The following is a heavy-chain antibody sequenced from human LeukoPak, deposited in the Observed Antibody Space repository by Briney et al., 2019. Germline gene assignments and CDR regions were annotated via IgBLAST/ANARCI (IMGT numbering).Heavy chain of an antibody. J-gene: IGHJ4*02. Sequence: SETLSLTCAVYGGSFSGYYWSWIRQPPGKGLEWIGEINHSGSTNYNPPLKSRVTISVGTSKNQFSLKLSSVTAADTAVYYCAGAHPGIAAAGPRHFDYWGQGTLVTVSS. CDR3: AGAHPGIAAAGPRHFDY. V-gene: IGHV4-34*01. D-gene: IGHD6-13*01. CDR2: INHSGST. CDR1: GGSFSGYY.